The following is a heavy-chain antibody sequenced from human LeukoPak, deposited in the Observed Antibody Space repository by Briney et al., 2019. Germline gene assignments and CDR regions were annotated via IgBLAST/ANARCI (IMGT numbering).Heavy chain of an antibody. D-gene: IGHD5-24*01. CDR1: GDYINNYY. J-gene: IGHJ3*02. CDR2: IYYSGST. CDR3: AGRLWRRDGYNLSAFDI. V-gene: IGHV4-59*01. Sequence: SETLSLTCTVSGDYINNYYWNWIRQPPGKGLEWIGYIYYSGSTNYNPSLKSRVTISVDTSKNQFSLKLSSVTAADTAVYYCAGRLWRRDGYNLSAFDIWGQGTMVTVSS.